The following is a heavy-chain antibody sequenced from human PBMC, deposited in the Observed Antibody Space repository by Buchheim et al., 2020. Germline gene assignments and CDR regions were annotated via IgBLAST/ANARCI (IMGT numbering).Heavy chain of an antibody. Sequence: EVQLLESGGGLVQPGGSLRLSCAASGFTFSSYAMSWVRQAPGKGLEWVSAISGSGGSTYYADSVKGRFTISRDNSKNTLYLQMNSLRAEDTAVYYCAKDSNRYDYVWGSYRPYYFDYWGQGTL. CDR1: GFTFSSYA. J-gene: IGHJ4*02. V-gene: IGHV3-23*01. D-gene: IGHD3-16*02. CDR2: ISGSGGST. CDR3: AKDSNRYDYVWGSYRPYYFDY.